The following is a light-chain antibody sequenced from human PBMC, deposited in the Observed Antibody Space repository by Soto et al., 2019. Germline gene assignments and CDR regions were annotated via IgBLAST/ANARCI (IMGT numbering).Light chain of an antibody. CDR3: CSYAGGNYV. CDR2: DVT. V-gene: IGLV2-11*01. J-gene: IGLJ1*01. Sequence: QSALTQPRSVSGSPGQSVTISCTGTSSDVGGYNYVSWYQQHQDKAPKVMIYDVTKRPSGVPDRFSGSKSGNTASLTISGLQAEDESDYYCCSYAGGNYVFGTRTKVTVL. CDR1: SSDVGGYNY.